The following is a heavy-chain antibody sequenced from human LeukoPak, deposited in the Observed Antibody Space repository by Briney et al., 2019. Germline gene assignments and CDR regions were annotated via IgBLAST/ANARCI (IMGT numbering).Heavy chain of an antibody. V-gene: IGHV5-51*01. CDR3: ATQAQSSVADSSGYYFDY. D-gene: IGHD3-22*01. Sequence: GESLKISCKGSGYSFTSYWIGWVRPMPGKGLEWMGIIYPGDSDTRYSPSFQGQVTISADKSISTAYLQWSSLKASDTAMYYCATQAQSSVADSSGYYFDYWGQGTLVTVSS. CDR2: IYPGDSDT. CDR1: GYSFTSYW. J-gene: IGHJ4*02.